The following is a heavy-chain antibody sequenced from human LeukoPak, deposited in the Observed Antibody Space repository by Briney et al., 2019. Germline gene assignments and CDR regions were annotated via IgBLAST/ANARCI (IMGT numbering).Heavy chain of an antibody. V-gene: IGHV4-31*03. CDR1: GGSISSGGYY. CDR3: ARALNCGGDCYTYNWFDP. D-gene: IGHD2-21*02. CDR2: IYYSGST. J-gene: IGHJ5*02. Sequence: PSQTLSLTCTVSGGSISSGGYYWSWIRQHPGKGLEWIGYIYYSGSTYYNPSLKSRVTISVDTSKNQFSLRLSSVTAADTAVYYCARALNCGGDCYTYNWFDPWGQGTLVTVSS.